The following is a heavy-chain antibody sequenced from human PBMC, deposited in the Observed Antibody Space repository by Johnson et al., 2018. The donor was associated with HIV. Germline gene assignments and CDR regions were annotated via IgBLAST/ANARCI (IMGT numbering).Heavy chain of an antibody. CDR3: ARVTTFGVVIKVNAFDI. V-gene: IGHV3-30*03. J-gene: IGHJ3*02. CDR1: GFTFSS. Sequence: QVQLVESGGGVVQPGRSLRLSCAASGFTFSSMHWDRQAPGKGLEWVAVISHDGSHKYYADSVKGRFSLSRDNAKNSLYLQMNSLRAEDTALYHCARVTTFGVVIKVNAFDIWGQGTTVTVSS. CDR2: ISHDGSHK. D-gene: IGHD3-3*01.